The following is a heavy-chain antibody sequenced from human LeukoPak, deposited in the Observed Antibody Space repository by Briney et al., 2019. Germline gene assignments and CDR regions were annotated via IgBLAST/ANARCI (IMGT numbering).Heavy chain of an antibody. CDR1: GGSISGYY. V-gene: IGHV4-59*08. D-gene: IGHD2-2*01. CDR2: IHYTGST. J-gene: IGHJ4*02. Sequence: PSETLSLTCTVSGGSISGYYWSWIRQPPGKGLQFIGYIHYTGSTNYNPSLKSRVTLSVDTSKNQFSLKLRSVTAADTAVYYCARLSKDTVVLPAAMAHYFDYWGQGTLVTVSS. CDR3: ARLSKDTVVLPAAMAHYFDY.